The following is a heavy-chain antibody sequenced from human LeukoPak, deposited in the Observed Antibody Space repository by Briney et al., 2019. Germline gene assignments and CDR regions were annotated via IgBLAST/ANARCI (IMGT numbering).Heavy chain of an antibody. Sequence: GESLKISCKDSGYSFISYWIGWVRQMPGKGLEWMGIIYPGDSDTRYSPSFQGQVTISADKSISTAYLQWSSLKASDTAMYYCARGPYCSSTNCYSPYYYYYMDVWGKGTTVTVSS. CDR2: IYPGDSDT. V-gene: IGHV5-51*01. CDR3: ARGPYCSSTNCYSPYYYYYMDV. CDR1: GYSFISYW. J-gene: IGHJ6*03. D-gene: IGHD2-2*01.